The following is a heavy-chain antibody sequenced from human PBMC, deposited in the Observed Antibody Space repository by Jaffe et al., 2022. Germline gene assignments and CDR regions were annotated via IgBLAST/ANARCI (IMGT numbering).Heavy chain of an antibody. CDR2: ISSSGSTI. Sequence: EVQLVESGGGLVQPGGSLRLSCAASGFTFSSYEMNWVRQAPGKGLEWVSYISSSGSTIYYADSVKGRFTISRDNAKNSLYLQMNSLRAEDTAVYYCARDGANYGSGSYYYWGQGTLVTVSS. CDR1: GFTFSSYE. CDR3: ARDGANYGSGSYYY. J-gene: IGHJ4*02. V-gene: IGHV3-48*03. D-gene: IGHD3-10*01.